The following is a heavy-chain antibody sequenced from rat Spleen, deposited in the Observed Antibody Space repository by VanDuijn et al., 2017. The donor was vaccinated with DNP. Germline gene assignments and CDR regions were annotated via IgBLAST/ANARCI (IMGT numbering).Heavy chain of an antibody. D-gene: IGHD1-3*01. V-gene: IGHV5-25*01. CDR3: ARAYGSPWYFDY. Sequence: EVQLVESGGDLVQPGRSLKLSCAASGFTFSNYYMAWVRQAPKKGLEWVAAITPSGYRTYYTDSVKGRFTISRDNAKSSLYLQMISLKSEDSATYYCARAYGSPWYFDYWGQGVMVTVSS. CDR1: GFTFSNYY. J-gene: IGHJ2*01. CDR2: ITPSGYRT.